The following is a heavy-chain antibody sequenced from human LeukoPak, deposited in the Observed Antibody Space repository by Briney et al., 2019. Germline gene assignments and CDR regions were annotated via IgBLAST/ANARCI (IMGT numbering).Heavy chain of an antibody. V-gene: IGHV3-30-3*01. CDR2: ISYDGSNK. CDR1: GFTFSSYA. D-gene: IGHD6-19*01. J-gene: IGHJ4*02. Sequence: GRSLRLSCAASGFTFSSYAMHWVRQAPGKGLEWVAVISYDGSNKYYADSVKGRFTISRDNSKNTLYLQMNSLRAEDTAVYYCAREVSSGWYYFDYWGQGTLVTVSS. CDR3: AREVSSGWYYFDY.